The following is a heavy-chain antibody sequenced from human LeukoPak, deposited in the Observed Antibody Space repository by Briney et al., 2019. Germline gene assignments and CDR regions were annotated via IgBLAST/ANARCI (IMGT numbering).Heavy chain of an antibody. CDR2: INYSGST. CDR3: ARAPANWEDAFDI. D-gene: IGHD7-27*01. J-gene: IGHJ3*02. Sequence: SETLSLTCTVSGGSISTYYWGWIRQPPGKGLEWNGYINYSGSTKYNPSLKSRVTISIDTSKNQFSLKLSSVAAADTAVYYCARAPANWEDAFDIWGQGTMVTVSS. CDR1: GGSISTYY. V-gene: IGHV4-59*01.